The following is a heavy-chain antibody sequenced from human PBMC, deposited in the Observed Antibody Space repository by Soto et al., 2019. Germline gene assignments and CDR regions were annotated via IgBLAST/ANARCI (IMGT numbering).Heavy chain of an antibody. CDR3: DTRIKVFGLLIPPFDT. Sequence: PSETLSLTCAVYGGSVNGYYWNWIRQPPGKGLEWIGEINHTGGTHYNPSLKSRVTMSVDTSKNQFSLRLSSVTAAETAIYYCDTRIKVFGLLIPPFDTWGQGTQVTVSS. V-gene: IGHV4-34*01. CDR1: GGSVNGYY. CDR2: INHTGGT. J-gene: IGHJ5*02. D-gene: IGHD3-3*01.